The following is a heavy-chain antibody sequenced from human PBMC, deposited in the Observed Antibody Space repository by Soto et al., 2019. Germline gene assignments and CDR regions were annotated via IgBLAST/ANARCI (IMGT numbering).Heavy chain of an antibody. Sequence: QVQLVQSGAEEKKPGASVKVSCKASGYTFTSYDMHWVRQAPGQRLEWMGWINAGNGNTKYSQKFQGRVTITRDTSASTAYMELSSLRSEDTAVYYCASHPYCSSTSCYVRPLGYWGQGTLVTVSS. CDR2: INAGNGNT. CDR3: ASHPYCSSTSCYVRPLGY. D-gene: IGHD2-2*01. J-gene: IGHJ4*02. V-gene: IGHV1-3*05. CDR1: GYTFTSYD.